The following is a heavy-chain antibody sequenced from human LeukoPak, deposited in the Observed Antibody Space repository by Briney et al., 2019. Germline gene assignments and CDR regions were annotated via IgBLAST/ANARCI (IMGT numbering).Heavy chain of an antibody. CDR3: AKDGRGGVPRAFDI. Sequence: PGGSLRLSCAASGFAFDDYAMHWVRQAPGKGLEWVSGISWRSDRTGYADSVKGRFTISRDNAKNSLYLQMNSLRAEDTAVYYCAKDGRGGVPRAFDIWGQGTMVTVSS. CDR2: ISWRSDRT. D-gene: IGHD2-15*01. J-gene: IGHJ3*02. V-gene: IGHV3-9*01. CDR1: GFAFDDYA.